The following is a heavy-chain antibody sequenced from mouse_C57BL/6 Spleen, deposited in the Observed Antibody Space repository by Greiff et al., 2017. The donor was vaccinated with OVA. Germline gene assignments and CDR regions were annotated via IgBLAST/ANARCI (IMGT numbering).Heavy chain of an antibody. D-gene: IGHD2-1*01. CDR2: ISRGSSTI. CDR3: ARGDGNYESRGFDY. CDR1: GFTFSDYG. J-gene: IGHJ2*01. V-gene: IGHV5-17*01. Sequence: EVKLVESGGGLVKPGGSLKLSCAASGFTFSDYGMHWVRQAPEKGLEWVAYISRGSSTIYYADTVKGRFTISRDNAKNTLFLQMTSLRSEDTAMYYCARGDGNYESRGFDYWGQGTTLTVSS.